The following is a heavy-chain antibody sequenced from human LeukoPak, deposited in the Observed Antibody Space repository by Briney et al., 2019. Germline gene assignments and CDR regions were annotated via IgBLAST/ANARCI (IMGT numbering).Heavy chain of an antibody. D-gene: IGHD3/OR15-3a*01. Sequence: ASVKVSCKASGYIFTQYGIIWVRQAPGQGLEWMASISTYSGNTDYAQNLQDRVAMTTDTSTSTAYMELRSLRFDDTAVYYCARRTGYNYYYMDVWGQGTTVTVSS. J-gene: IGHJ6*03. CDR2: ISTYSGNT. CDR1: GYIFTQYG. CDR3: ARRTGYNYYYMDV. V-gene: IGHV1-18*01.